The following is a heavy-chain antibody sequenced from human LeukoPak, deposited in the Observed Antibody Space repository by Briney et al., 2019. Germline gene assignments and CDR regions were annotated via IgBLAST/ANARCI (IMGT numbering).Heavy chain of an antibody. D-gene: IGHD5-18*01. CDR1: GFTFSSYA. V-gene: IGHV3-69-1*01. CDR2: ISSSSTI. Sequence: GRSLRLSCAASGFTFSSYAMHWVRQAPGKGLEWVSSISSSSTIYYADSVKGRFTISRDNAKNSLYLQMNSLRAEDTAVYYCARDPGAAMVTCYYYYYGMDVWGKGTTVTVSS. J-gene: IGHJ6*04. CDR3: ARDPGAAMVTCYYYYYGMDV.